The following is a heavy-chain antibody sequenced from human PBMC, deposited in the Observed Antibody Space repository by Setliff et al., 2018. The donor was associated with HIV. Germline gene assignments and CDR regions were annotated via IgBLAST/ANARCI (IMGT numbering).Heavy chain of an antibody. CDR3: ASARIPTGGTSTSFDF. CDR1: GFTFSTFA. D-gene: IGHD1-1*01. J-gene: IGHJ4*02. CDR2: ISYDGSRT. Sequence: PGGSLRLSCVASGFTFSTFAMHWVRQAPGKGLEWVSSISYDGSRTNYAGSVKGRFTISRDNSNNTLFLEVSSLRPEDTGVYYCASARIPTGGTSTSFDFWGQGALVTVSS. V-gene: IGHV3-30*15.